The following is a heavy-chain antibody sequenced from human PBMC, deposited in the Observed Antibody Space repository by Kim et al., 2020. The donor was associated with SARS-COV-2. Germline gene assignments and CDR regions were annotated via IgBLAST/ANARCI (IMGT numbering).Heavy chain of an antibody. J-gene: IGHJ3*02. D-gene: IGHD3-3*01. CDR3: ARLDYDFWSGYTRQDAFDI. CDR1: GYTFTGYY. CDR2: INPNSGGT. V-gene: IGHV1-2*06. Sequence: ASVKVSCKASGYTFTGYYMHWVRQAPGQGLEWMGRINPNSGGTNYAQKFQGRVTMTRDTSISTAYMELSRLRSDDTAVYYCARLDYDFWSGYTRQDAFDIWGQGTMVAVSS.